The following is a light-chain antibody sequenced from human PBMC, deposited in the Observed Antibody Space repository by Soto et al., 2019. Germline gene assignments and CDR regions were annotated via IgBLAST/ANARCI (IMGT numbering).Light chain of an antibody. CDR2: GAS. CDR1: QSVSSNY. V-gene: IGKV3-20*01. Sequence: EIVLTQSPGTLSLSPGERATRSCRASQSVSSNYITWYQQKPGQAPRRLIFGASSRATGIPDRFSGSGSGTDFTLTISRLEPEDFAVYYCQQYGSSPSTFGQGTKADIK. J-gene: IGKJ1*01. CDR3: QQYGSSPST.